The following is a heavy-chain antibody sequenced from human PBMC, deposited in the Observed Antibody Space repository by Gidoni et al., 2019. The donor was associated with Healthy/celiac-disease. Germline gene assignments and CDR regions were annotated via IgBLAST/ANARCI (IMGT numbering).Heavy chain of an antibody. CDR3: ARSYCSGGSCHFDY. J-gene: IGHJ4*02. Sequence: QVQLVESGGGLVKPGGSLRLSCAASGFSLSDYYMSWIRQAPGKGLEWVSYISSSSSYTNYADSVKGRFTISRDNAKNSLYLQMNSLRAEDTAVYYCARSYCSGGSCHFDYWGQGTLVTVSS. CDR2: ISSSSSYT. V-gene: IGHV3-11*05. CDR1: GFSLSDYY. D-gene: IGHD2-15*01.